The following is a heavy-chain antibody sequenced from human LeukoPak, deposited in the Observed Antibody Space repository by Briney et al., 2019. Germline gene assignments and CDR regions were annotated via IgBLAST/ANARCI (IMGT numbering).Heavy chain of an antibody. CDR1: GFTFSSYA. CDR3: AKGSAASRPYYFYL. J-gene: IGHJ4*02. CDR2: ITDSGGDT. V-gene: IGHV3-23*01. Sequence: GGSLRLSCAASGFTFSSYAMSWVRQAPGKGLDWISAITDSGGDTYYADSVKGSFTISRDNSKNTLYLQMSRLRAEDTAVYYCAKGSAASRPYYFYLWGQGSLVTVSS. D-gene: IGHD6-6*01.